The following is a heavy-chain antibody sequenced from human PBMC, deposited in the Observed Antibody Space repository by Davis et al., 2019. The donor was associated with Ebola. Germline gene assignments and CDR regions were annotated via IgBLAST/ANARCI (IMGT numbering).Heavy chain of an antibody. CDR2: ISSDGSNK. D-gene: IGHD3-9*01. CDR3: ARVNAVTGYSRFDS. V-gene: IGHV3-30*03. Sequence: GESLKISCAASGFTFSSYGMHWVRQAPGKGLEWVAVISSDGSNKYYADSVKGRFTISSDNSKNTLYLQMNSLRAEDTAVYYCARVNAVTGYSRFDSWGQGTLVTVSS. CDR1: GFTFSSYG. J-gene: IGHJ5*01.